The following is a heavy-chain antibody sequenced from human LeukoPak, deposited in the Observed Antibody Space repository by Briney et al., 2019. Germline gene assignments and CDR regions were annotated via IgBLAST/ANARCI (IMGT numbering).Heavy chain of an antibody. CDR1: GGSISSYY. D-gene: IGHD4-23*01. J-gene: IGHJ4*02. Sequence: SETLSLTCTVSGGSISSYYWSWIRQPPGKGLEWIGYIYYSGSTNYNPSLKSRVTISVDTSKNQFSLKLSSVTAADTAVYYCARDGGPVVFDYWGQGTLVTVSS. CDR3: ARDGGPVVFDY. V-gene: IGHV4-59*01. CDR2: IYYSGST.